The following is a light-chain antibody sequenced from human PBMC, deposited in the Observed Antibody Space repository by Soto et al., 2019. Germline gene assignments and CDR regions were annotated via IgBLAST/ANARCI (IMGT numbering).Light chain of an antibody. V-gene: IGKV3-20*01. Sequence: EIVLTQSPGTLSLSPGERATLSCRASQSASSTYLAWYQQKPGQAPRLLIYGASNRATGIPDRLSGSGSGTDFTLTISRLEPEDFAVYYCQQYGTSYTFGQGTK. CDR3: QQYGTSYT. CDR2: GAS. CDR1: QSASSTY. J-gene: IGKJ2*01.